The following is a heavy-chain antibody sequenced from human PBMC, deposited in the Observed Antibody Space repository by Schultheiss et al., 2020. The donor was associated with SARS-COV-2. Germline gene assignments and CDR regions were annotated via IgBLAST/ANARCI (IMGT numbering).Heavy chain of an antibody. CDR3: ARDPLGVVTGSPDY. Sequence: GGSLRLSCAASGFTFSSYSMNWVRQAPGKGLEWVSSISSSSSYIYYADSVKDRFTISRDNAKNSLYLQMNSLRAEDTAVYYCARDPLGVVTGSPDYWGQGTLVTVSS. J-gene: IGHJ4*02. CDR1: GFTFSSYS. V-gene: IGHV3-21*01. CDR2: ISSSSSYI. D-gene: IGHD3-3*01.